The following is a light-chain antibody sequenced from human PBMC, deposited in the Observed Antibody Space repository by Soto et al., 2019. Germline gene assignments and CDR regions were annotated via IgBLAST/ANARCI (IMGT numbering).Light chain of an antibody. J-gene: IGKJ1*01. CDR1: QSVSSIY. CDR2: GAS. CDR3: QQHGSSRWT. Sequence: EIVLTQSPGTLSLSPGERATLSCRASQSVSSIYLAWYQQKPGQAPRLLIYGASSRATGIPDRFSGSGSGTDFTLTISRLETEDFAVYYCQQHGSSRWTFGQGTKVEI. V-gene: IGKV3-20*01.